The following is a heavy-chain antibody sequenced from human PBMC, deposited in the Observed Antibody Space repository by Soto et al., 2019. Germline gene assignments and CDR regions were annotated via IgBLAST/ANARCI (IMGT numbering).Heavy chain of an antibody. CDR3: AREFGDNWNYEAY. Sequence: QVQQQESGPGLLKPLETLSLTCSVSGGSISSYHWSWIRQPAGKGLEWIGRMYSTGNTNYNPSLKSRVTVSIDTSKNQFFLRLNSVTAADSAVYYCAREFGDNWNYEAYWGQETAVTVSS. CDR2: MYSTGNT. J-gene: IGHJ4*02. CDR1: GGSISSYH. D-gene: IGHD1-7*01. V-gene: IGHV4-4*07.